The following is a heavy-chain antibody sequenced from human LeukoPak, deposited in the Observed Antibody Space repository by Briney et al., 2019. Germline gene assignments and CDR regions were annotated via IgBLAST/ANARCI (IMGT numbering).Heavy chain of an antibody. CDR3: AKDPSGYYYYFDY. J-gene: IGHJ4*02. CDR1: GFTFSNYW. CDR2: IKQDESEK. D-gene: IGHD3-22*01. V-gene: IGHV3-7*01. Sequence: PGGSLRLSCTASGFTFSNYWMSWVRQSPGKGLEWVANIKQDESEKYYVDSVKGRFTISRDNSKNTLYLQMNSLRAEDTAVYYCAKDPSGYYYYFDYWGQGTLVTVSS.